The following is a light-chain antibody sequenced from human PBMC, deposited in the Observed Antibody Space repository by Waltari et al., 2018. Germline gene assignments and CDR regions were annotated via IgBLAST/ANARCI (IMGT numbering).Light chain of an antibody. CDR2: DVN. Sequence: QYALSQPASVSGSPGQSITIYCTGASSDVGGHDYVCWYHKHPGKAPKLIICDVNNGPPGLSTRFSGSKSGNTASLTISGLHAEYHADYYCLSSPTICSLILFGERTQVTVL. V-gene: IGLV2-14*03. CDR3: LSSPTICSLIL. J-gene: IGLJ2*01. CDR1: SSDVGGHDY.